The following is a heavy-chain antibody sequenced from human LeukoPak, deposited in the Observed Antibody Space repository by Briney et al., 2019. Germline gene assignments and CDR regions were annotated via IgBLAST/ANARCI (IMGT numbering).Heavy chain of an antibody. Sequence: GGSLRLSCAASGFTFSSYWMTWVRQAPGRGLEWVANIKQDGSEQYYVDSVKGRFTISRDNAKSSLYLQMNSLRAEDTAVYYCVRDSPERGYSYGPLDNYFDYWSQGTLVTVSS. D-gene: IGHD5-18*01. CDR2: IKQDGSEQ. CDR3: VRDSPERGYSYGPLDNYFDY. J-gene: IGHJ4*02. V-gene: IGHV3-7*01. CDR1: GFTFSSYW.